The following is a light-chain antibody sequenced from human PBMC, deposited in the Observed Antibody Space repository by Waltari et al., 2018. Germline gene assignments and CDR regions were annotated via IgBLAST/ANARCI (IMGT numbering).Light chain of an antibody. J-gene: IGLJ2*01. CDR3: AAWDDSLSGLV. Sequence: QSVLTPPPSASGTPGQRVTIPCSGSSSHIGSNYVYWYQQPPGTAPKLLIYKNNQRPSGVPDRFSGSKSGTSASLAISGLRSEDEADYYCAAWDDSLSGLVFGGGTKLTVL. CDR1: SSHIGSNY. CDR2: KNN. V-gene: IGLV1-47*01.